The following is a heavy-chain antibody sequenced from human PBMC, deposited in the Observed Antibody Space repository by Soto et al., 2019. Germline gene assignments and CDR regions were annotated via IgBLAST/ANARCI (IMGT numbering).Heavy chain of an antibody. CDR1: GYSFVRYG. CDR3: ARGYYGLDV. CDR2: ISVYNGIT. J-gene: IGHJ6*02. V-gene: IGHV1-18*01. Sequence: QVLLVQSGAEVKKPGASVKVSCKTSGYSFVRYGVSWVRQAPGQGLEWMGWISVYNGITNYARKVQGRVTLTTDTSTDTAYMELRGLKSDDTAMYLCARGYYGLDVWGQGTTIIVSS.